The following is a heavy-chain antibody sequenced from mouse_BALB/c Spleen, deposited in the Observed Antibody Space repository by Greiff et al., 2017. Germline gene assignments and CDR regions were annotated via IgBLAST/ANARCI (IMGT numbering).Heavy chain of an antibody. CDR2: ISYSGST. V-gene: IGHV3-2*02. CDR1: GYSITSDYA. J-gene: IGHJ4*01. CDR3: AKEVRRDYYAMDY. D-gene: IGHD2-14*01. Sequence: EVKLQESGPGLVKPSQSLSLTCTVTGYSITSDYAWNWIRQFPGNKLEWMGYISYSGSTSYNPSLKSRISITRDTSKNQFFLQLNSVTTEDTATYYCAKEVRRDYYAMDYWGQGTSVTVSS.